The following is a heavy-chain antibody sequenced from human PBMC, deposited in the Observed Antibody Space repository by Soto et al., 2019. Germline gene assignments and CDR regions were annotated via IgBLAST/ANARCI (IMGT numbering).Heavy chain of an antibody. CDR1: GFTFSSYG. J-gene: IGHJ6*02. Sequence: HPGGSLRLSCAASGFTFSSYGMHWVRQAPGKGLEWVAVIWYDGSNKYYADSVKGRFTISRDNSKNTLYLQMNSLRAEDTAVYYCVRDPIAAGDYYYGMDVWGQGTTVTVSS. CDR3: VRDPIAAGDYYYGMDV. D-gene: IGHD6-13*01. V-gene: IGHV3-33*01. CDR2: IWYDGSNK.